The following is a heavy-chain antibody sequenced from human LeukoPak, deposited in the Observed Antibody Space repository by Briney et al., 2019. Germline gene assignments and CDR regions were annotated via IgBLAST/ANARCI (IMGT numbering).Heavy chain of an antibody. CDR1: GGSFSGYY. CDR2: INHSGST. V-gene: IGHV4-34*01. D-gene: IGHD3-22*01. J-gene: IGHJ4*02. Sequence: SETLSLTCAVYGGSFSGYYWSWIRQPPGKGLGWIGEINHSGSTNYNPSLKSRVTISVDTSKNQFSLKLSSVTAADTAVYHCARFYYDSSGYYYVAYWGQGTLVTVSS. CDR3: ARFYYDSSGYYYVAY.